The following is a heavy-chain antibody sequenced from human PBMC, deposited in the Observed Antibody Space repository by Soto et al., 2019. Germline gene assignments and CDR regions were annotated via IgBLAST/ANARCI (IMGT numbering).Heavy chain of an antibody. Sequence: QVQLVESGGGLVKPGGSLRLSCAASGFTVSGYYMSWISQPPGKGLEWISYISGDSVYTNHADSVKGRFTISRDNAKNSLYLQMNSMRAEDTAVYFCATGQQVRMADIWGQGTMVTVSS. CDR1: GFTVSGYY. CDR2: ISGDSVYT. CDR3: ATGQQVRMADI. V-gene: IGHV3-11*05. J-gene: IGHJ3*02. D-gene: IGHD6-13*01.